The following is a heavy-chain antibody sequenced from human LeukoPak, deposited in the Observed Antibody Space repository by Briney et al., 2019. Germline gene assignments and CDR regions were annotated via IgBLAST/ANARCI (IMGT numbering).Heavy chain of an antibody. D-gene: IGHD6-13*01. CDR2: IYTSGST. CDR1: GGSFSSYY. J-gene: IGHJ4*02. Sequence: PSETLSLTCTVSGGSFSSYYWNWIRQPAGKGLEWIGRIYTSGSTNYNPSLKSRVTMSVDTSKNQFSLKLNSVTAADTAAYYCARAGDSTSPLDYWGQGTLVTVSS. V-gene: IGHV4-4*07. CDR3: ARAGDSTSPLDY.